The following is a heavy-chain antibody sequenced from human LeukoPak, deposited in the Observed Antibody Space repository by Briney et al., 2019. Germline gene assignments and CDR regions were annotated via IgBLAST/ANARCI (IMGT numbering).Heavy chain of an antibody. CDR1: GFIFSDYY. J-gene: IGHJ4*02. V-gene: IGHV3-11*04. D-gene: IGHD3-22*01. CDR3: ATDYDSSGYDY. Sequence: PGGSLRLSCAASGFIFSDYYMTWIRQTPGKGLEWLSYISDSGSTINYADSVKGRLTISRDNAKSSLYLQMNSLRAEDTAVYYCATDYDSSGYDYWGQGTLVTVSS. CDR2: ISDSGSTI.